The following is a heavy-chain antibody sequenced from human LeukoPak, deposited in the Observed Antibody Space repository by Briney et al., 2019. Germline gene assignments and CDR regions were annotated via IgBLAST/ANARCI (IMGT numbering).Heavy chain of an antibody. D-gene: IGHD2-2*01. Sequence: GASVKVSCKASGYSFTGYYMHWVRQAPGLGLEWMGWINPNSGVTNYAQKFQGRVTMTRVTSISTVYMELSSLRSEDTAVYYCARDRSGWVPATDDYYYGMDVWGQGTTVTVSS. CDR3: ARDRSGWVPATDDYYYGMDV. CDR2: INPNSGVT. V-gene: IGHV1-2*02. J-gene: IGHJ6*02. CDR1: GYSFTGYY.